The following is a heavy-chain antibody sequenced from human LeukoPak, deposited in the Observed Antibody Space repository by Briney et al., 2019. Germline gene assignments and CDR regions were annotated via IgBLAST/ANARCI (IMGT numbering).Heavy chain of an antibody. Sequence: PSETLSLTCAVYGGSFSGYYWSWIRQPPGKGLEWIGEINHSGSTNYNPSLKSRVTISVDTSKNQFSLKLSSVTAADTAVYYCARETSQKGAHYMDVWGKGTTVTISS. CDR3: ARETSQKGAHYMDV. CDR1: GGSFSGYY. J-gene: IGHJ6*03. CDR2: INHSGST. V-gene: IGHV4-34*01. D-gene: IGHD3-16*01.